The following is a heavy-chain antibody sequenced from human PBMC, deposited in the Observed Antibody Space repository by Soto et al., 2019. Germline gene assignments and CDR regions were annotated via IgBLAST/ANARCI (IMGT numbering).Heavy chain of an antibody. D-gene: IGHD6-13*01. CDR3: TTTGLYTSSYYNAFQI. CDR2: IESKTDGGAI. CDR1: GFTFSNAW. Sequence: EVQLVESGGGLVKPGGSLRLSCAASGFTFSNAWMTWVRQAPGKGLEWVGRIESKTDGGAIDYAAPLKGRFTMSRDDSKTTLYLQMNSLKTEDTAMYYCTTTGLYTSSYYNAFQIWGQGTMVTISS. V-gene: IGHV3-15*04. J-gene: IGHJ3*02.